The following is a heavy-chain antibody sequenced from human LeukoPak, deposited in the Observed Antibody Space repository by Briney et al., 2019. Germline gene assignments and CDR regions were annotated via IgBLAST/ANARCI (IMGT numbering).Heavy chain of an antibody. CDR3: ARDLRRSGSTRLCS. CDR1: GFTFSSYS. Sequence: KSGGSLRLSCAASGFTFSSYSMNWVRQAPGKGLEWVSSISSSSSYIYYADSVKGRFTISRDNAKNSLYLQMNGLRAEDTAVYYCARDLRRSGSTRLCSWGQGTLVTVSS. CDR2: ISSSSSYI. D-gene: IGHD3-10*01. J-gene: IGHJ5*02. V-gene: IGHV3-21*01.